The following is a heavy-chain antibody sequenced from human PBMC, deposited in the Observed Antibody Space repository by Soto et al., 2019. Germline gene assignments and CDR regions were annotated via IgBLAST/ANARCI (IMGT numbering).Heavy chain of an antibody. Sequence: QVQLVESGGGVVQPGRSLRLSCVASGFTFSSYVMHWVRQAPGKGLEGVAVISYDGSRKYYAYSVKSRFTITGDNSKNALDLQSNSLRAEATAVYYCARDRGGERFGWNFAYWGQGTLVTASS. D-gene: IGHD3-16*01. J-gene: IGHJ4*02. CDR2: ISYDGSRK. CDR1: GFTFSSYV. V-gene: IGHV3-30-3*01. CDR3: ARDRGGERFGWNFAY.